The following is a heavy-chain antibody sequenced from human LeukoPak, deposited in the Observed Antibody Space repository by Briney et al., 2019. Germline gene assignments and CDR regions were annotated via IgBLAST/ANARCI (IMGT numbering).Heavy chain of an antibody. V-gene: IGHV4-59*01. Sequence: SETLSLTCTVSGGSIRRDYWSWIRQPPGKGLEWIGYIDYAGRTNYNPSLKSRVTISVDTSKNQFSLKLSSVTAADTAVYYCARLWGTTFDYWGQGRLVTVSS. J-gene: IGHJ4*02. CDR1: GGSIRRDY. CDR3: ARLWGTTFDY. CDR2: IDYAGRT. D-gene: IGHD3-16*01.